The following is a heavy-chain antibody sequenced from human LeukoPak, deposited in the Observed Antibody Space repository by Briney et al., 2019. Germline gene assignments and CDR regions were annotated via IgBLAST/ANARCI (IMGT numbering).Heavy chain of an antibody. CDR1: GGSISSYY. D-gene: IGHD6-6*01. CDR2: IYYSGTT. CDR3: ASIAAPGDAFDI. Sequence: KPSETLSLTCTVSGGSISSYYWSWIRQPPGKGLEWIGYIYYSGTTNYNPSLKSRVTISVDTSKNQFSLKLSSVTAADTAVYYCASIAAPGDAFDIWGQGTMVTVSS. J-gene: IGHJ3*02. V-gene: IGHV4-59*01.